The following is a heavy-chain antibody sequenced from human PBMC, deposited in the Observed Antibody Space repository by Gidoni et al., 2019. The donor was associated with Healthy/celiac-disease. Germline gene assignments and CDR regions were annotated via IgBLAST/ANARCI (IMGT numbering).Heavy chain of an antibody. CDR3: ARSYYDSSGGDAFDI. CDR2: ISSSGSTI. J-gene: IGHJ3*02. V-gene: IGHV3-11*01. D-gene: IGHD3-22*01. CDR1: GFPFSATY. Sequence: QVQLVESGGGLVKPGGSLRLSCSASGFPFSATYMSWIRQAHGKGLEWVSYISSSGSTIYYADSVKGRFTISRDNAKNSLYLQMNSLRAEDTAVYYCARSYYDSSGGDAFDIWGQGTMVTVSS.